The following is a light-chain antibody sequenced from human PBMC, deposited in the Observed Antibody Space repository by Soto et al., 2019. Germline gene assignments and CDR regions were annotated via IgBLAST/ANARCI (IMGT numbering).Light chain of an antibody. CDR3: AAWDDSLNAEL. V-gene: IGLV1-47*01. Sequence: QLVLTQPPSTSGTPGQRVTISCSGSSSNIGSNYVYWYQQFPGTAPKLLINRNDQRPSGVPERFSGAKSGTSASLAISGLRSEDEADYYCAAWDDSLNAELFGGGTKVTVL. CDR1: SSNIGSNY. CDR2: RND. J-gene: IGLJ2*01.